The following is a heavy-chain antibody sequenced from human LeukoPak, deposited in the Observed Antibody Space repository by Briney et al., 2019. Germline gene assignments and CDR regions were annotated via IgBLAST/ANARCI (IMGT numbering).Heavy chain of an antibody. CDR3: ARHGILTDHSIRY. J-gene: IGHJ4*02. D-gene: IGHD3-9*01. V-gene: IGHV4-39*01. CDR2: VYYTGIT. Sequence: SETLSLTCTLSGGSVTTNTFYWVWHRPPPGQGLVWLGTVYYTGITHYNPSLKSRITISVDTSKNHFSLNLTSVTAADTAVYFCARHGILTDHSIRYWGQGLLVTVSS. CDR1: GGSVTTNTFY.